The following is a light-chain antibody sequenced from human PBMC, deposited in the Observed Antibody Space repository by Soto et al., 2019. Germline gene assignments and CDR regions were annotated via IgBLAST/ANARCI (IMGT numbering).Light chain of an antibody. J-gene: IGKJ3*01. V-gene: IGKV3-20*01. CDR3: QHYYGSPPFT. CDR2: GAS. Sequence: EIVLTQSPGTLSLSPGERATLSCRASQSVSSTYLAWYQQKPGQAPRLLIYGASTRATGIPDRFSGIGSGTDATLTISRLEPEDFAVYYCQHYYGSPPFTFVPGTRVDIK. CDR1: QSVSSTY.